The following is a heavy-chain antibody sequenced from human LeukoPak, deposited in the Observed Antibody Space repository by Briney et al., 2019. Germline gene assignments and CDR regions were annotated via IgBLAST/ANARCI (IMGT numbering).Heavy chain of an antibody. V-gene: IGHV3-15*01. J-gene: IGHJ4*02. CDR1: GFTFSNAW. Sequence: PGGSLRLSCAASGFTFSNAWMSWVRQAPGKGLEWVGRIKSKTDGGTTDYAAPVKGRFTISRDDSKNTLYLQMNSLKTEDTAVYYRTTGDSGSSSWFDNWGQGTLVTVSS. CDR3: TTGDSGSSSWFDN. CDR2: IKSKTDGGTT. D-gene: IGHD6-13*01.